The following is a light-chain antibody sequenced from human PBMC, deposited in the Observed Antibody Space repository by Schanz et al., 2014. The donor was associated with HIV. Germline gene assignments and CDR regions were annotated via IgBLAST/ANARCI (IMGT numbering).Light chain of an antibody. V-gene: IGKV3-20*01. Sequence: EIVLTQSPGTLSLSPGERATLSCRASQSVSSSYLAWYQQKPGQAPRLLIYGASSRAPGIPDRFSGSGSGTDFTLTISRLEPEDFSVYYCQQYNNWPWTFGQGTKVEIK. CDR1: QSVSSSY. CDR3: QQYNNWPWT. J-gene: IGKJ1*01. CDR2: GAS.